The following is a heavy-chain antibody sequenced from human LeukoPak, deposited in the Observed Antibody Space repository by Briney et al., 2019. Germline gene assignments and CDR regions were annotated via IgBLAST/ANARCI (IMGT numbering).Heavy chain of an antibody. V-gene: IGHV4-30-2*01. Sequence: SQTLSLTCAVSGGSISSGSYSWSWIRQPPGKGLEWIGYIYLRGSTYYNPSLKSRVILSLDKSANQFSLNLSSVTAADTAVYYCARFSPRAMGNYLDFWGQGTLVTVSS. D-gene: IGHD7-27*01. CDR2: IYLRGST. CDR3: ARFSPRAMGNYLDF. J-gene: IGHJ4*02. CDR1: GGSISSGSYS.